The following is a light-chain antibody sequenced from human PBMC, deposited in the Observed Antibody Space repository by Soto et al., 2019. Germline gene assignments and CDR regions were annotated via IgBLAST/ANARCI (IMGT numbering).Light chain of an antibody. CDR2: STS. CDR3: LLYYGGAQLV. V-gene: IGLV7-43*01. CDR1: TGAVTSGYY. Sequence: QAVVTQEPSLTVSPGGTVTLTCASSTGAVTSGYYPNWFQQKPGRAPRALMYSTSNKHSWTPSRFSVSLLGGKAALTLSGVQPEVEAEYYCLLYYGGAQLVFGGGTQLTLL. J-gene: IGLJ2*01.